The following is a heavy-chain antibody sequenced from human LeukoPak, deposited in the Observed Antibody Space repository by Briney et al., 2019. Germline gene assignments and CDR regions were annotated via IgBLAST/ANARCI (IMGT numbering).Heavy chain of an antibody. D-gene: IGHD3-22*01. CDR2: ISWNSGSI. CDR3: ARAMIEV. V-gene: IGHV3-9*01. Sequence: GRSLRLSCAASGFTFDDYAMHWVRQAPGKGLEWVSGISWNSGSIGYADSVRGRFTISRDNAKNSLYLQMNSLGAEDTAVYYCARAMIEVGGQGNLVTVSS. CDR1: GFTFDDYA. J-gene: IGHJ4*02.